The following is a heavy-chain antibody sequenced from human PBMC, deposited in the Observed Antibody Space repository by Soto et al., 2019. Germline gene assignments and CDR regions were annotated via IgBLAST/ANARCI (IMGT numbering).Heavy chain of an antibody. Sequence: EVHLVESGGGLVKPGGSLRLSCAASGFTFGNAWMNWFGQAPGKGLEGVGRIKSKINGGTTDYGAPVRGRFTISRDDSKNTLFLQKNRMKNQGAAVYYFTPRPFGVFTGSFDYWGQGTLVTVSS. CDR2: IKSKINGGTT. J-gene: IGHJ4*02. CDR3: TPRPFGVFTGSFDY. D-gene: IGHD3-9*01. CDR1: GFTFGNAW. V-gene: IGHV3-15*07.